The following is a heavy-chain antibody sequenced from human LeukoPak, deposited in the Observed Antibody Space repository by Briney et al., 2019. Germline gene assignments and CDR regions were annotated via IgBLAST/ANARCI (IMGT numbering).Heavy chain of an antibody. CDR1: GFTFSSYE. Sequence: GGSLRLSCAASGFTFSSYEMNWVRQAPGKGLGWVSYISSSGSTIYYADSVKGRFTISRDNAKNSLYLQMNSLRAEDTAVYYCARGVEGWFDPWGQGTLVTVSS. D-gene: IGHD1-1*01. J-gene: IGHJ5*02. V-gene: IGHV3-48*03. CDR2: ISSSGSTI. CDR3: ARGVEGWFDP.